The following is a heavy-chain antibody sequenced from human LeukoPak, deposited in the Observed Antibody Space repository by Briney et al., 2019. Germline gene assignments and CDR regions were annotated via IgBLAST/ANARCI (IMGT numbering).Heavy chain of an antibody. CDR2: ISGSGGST. J-gene: IGHJ4*02. CDR3: AKDGDVDTAMVLEAYVDY. V-gene: IGHV3-23*01. CDR1: GFTLSSYA. D-gene: IGHD5-18*01. Sequence: GGSLRLSCAASGFTLSSYAMSWVRQAPGKGLEWVSAISGSGGSTYYADSVKGRFTISRDNSKNTLYLQMSSLRAEDTAVYYCAKDGDVDTAMVLEAYVDYWGQGALVTVSS.